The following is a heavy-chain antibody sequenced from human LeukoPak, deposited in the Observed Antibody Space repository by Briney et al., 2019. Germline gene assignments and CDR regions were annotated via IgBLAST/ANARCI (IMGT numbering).Heavy chain of an antibody. CDR3: ARSSKVRGVDYYYYYMDV. CDR1: GGSFSGYY. V-gene: IGHV4-34*01. Sequence: SETLSLTCAVYGGSFSGYYWSWIRQPPGKGPEWIGEINHSGSTNYNPSLKSRVTISVDTSKNQFSLKLSSVTAADTAVYYCARSSKVRGVDYYYYYMDVWGKGTTVTISS. D-gene: IGHD3-10*01. CDR2: INHSGST. J-gene: IGHJ6*03.